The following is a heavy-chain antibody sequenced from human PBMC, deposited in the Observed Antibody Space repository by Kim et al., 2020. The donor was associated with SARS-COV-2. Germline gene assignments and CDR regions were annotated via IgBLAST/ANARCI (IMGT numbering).Heavy chain of an antibody. D-gene: IGHD2-15*01. J-gene: IGHJ4*02. Sequence: AAPVKGRFTISRDDSKSTLYLQMNSLKIEDTAVYYCTTDDCVGGSCYFHSWGQGTLVTVSS. V-gene: IGHV3-15*01. CDR3: TTDDCVGGSCYFHS.